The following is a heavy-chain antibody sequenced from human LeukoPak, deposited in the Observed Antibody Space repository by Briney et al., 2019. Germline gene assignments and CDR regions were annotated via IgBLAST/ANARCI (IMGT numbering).Heavy chain of an antibody. J-gene: IGHJ4*02. Sequence: SETLSLTCTVSDGSISSGGYYWSWIRQHPGKGLEWIGYIYYSGSTYYNPSLKSRVTISVDTSKNQFSLKLSSVTAADTAVYYCARSSSWKQFDYWGQGTLVTVSS. CDR2: IYYSGST. D-gene: IGHD6-13*01. CDR1: DGSISSGGYY. V-gene: IGHV4-31*03. CDR3: ARSSSWKQFDY.